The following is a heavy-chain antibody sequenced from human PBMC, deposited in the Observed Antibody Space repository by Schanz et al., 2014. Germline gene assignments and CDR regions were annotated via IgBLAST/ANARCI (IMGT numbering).Heavy chain of an antibody. J-gene: IGHJ3*01. Sequence: EVQLVESGGCLVQPGESLRLSCAVSGFSFSSYSMSWVRQAPGKGLEWIAYISSGGTTIYYADSVKGRFTISRDNAKSSLYLQMNSLRDEDTAVYYCTRDRGALINHNDALDLWGQGTMVSVSS. D-gene: IGHD3-16*01. CDR3: TRDRGALINHNDALDL. CDR2: ISSGGTTI. V-gene: IGHV3-48*02. CDR1: GFSFSSYS.